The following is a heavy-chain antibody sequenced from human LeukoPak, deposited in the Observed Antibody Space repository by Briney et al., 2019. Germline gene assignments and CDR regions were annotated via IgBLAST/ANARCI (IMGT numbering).Heavy chain of an antibody. V-gene: IGHV4-30-2*01. CDR2: IYHSGTT. D-gene: IGHD3-10*01. CDR3: ARNYYGSGSFYVHN. CDR1: GGSLSNGGYS. J-gene: IGHJ4*02. Sequence: SQTLSLTCAVSGGSLSNGGYSWSWIRQPPGRGLEWIGLIYHSGTTHYNPSLKSRLTFSLDKSKNQFSLKLTSVTAADTALYYCARNYYGSGSFYVHNWGQGALVTVSS.